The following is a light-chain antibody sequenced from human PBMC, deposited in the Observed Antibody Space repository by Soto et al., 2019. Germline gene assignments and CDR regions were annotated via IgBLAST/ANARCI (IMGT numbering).Light chain of an antibody. CDR1: QTISSW. J-gene: IGKJ1*01. Sequence: DIQMTQSPSTLSASVGDRVTITCRASQTISSWLAWYQQKPGKAPKLLIYKASTLESGVPSRFSGSGSGTEFTLTISRLEPEDFAVYYCQQYGSSGTFGQGTKVDI. CDR2: KAS. V-gene: IGKV1-5*03. CDR3: QQYGSSGT.